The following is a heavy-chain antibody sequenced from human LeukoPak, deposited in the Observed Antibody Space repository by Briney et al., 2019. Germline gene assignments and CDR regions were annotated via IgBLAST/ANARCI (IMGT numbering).Heavy chain of an antibody. CDR1: GFSFYEHG. Sequence: GGSLRLSRTASGFSFYEHGMSWVRQVPGKGLECVSGINWSGGRTGYADPLRGRFTISRDNATKPLYLQMDSLRAEATALYCCARAPLTSAFYFDYWGQGTLVTVSS. CDR2: INWSGGRT. J-gene: IGHJ4*02. V-gene: IGHV3-20*04. CDR3: ARAPLTSAFYFDY. D-gene: IGHD2-2*01.